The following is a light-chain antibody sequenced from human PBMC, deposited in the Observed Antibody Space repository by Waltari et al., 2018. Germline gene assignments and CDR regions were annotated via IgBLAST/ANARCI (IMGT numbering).Light chain of an antibody. CDR1: SSYVGGYNY. Sequence: QSALTQPASVSGSPGQSITISCTGTSSYVGGYNYFSLYQQHPGKAPKLMSYDVTNRPSGVSNRFSGSKSGNTASLTISGLQAEDEADYYCSSYTSSGTGVLFGGGTKLSVL. CDR3: SSYTSSGTGVL. CDR2: DVT. J-gene: IGLJ2*01. V-gene: IGLV2-14*03.